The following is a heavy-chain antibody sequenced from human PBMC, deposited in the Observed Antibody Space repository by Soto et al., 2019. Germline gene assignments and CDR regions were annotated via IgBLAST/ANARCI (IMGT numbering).Heavy chain of an antibody. Sequence: PSETLSLTCTVSGGSISNGGYYWSWIRQHPRKGLEWIGYIYYSGSTYYKPSLKSRVTISVDTSKNQFSMKLSSVTASYTAVYYCSRSASDYYGMDVWGQGTTVTVSS. CDR2: IYYSGST. CDR3: SRSASDYYGMDV. CDR1: GGSISNGGYY. D-gene: IGHD4-17*01. V-gene: IGHV4-31*03. J-gene: IGHJ6*02.